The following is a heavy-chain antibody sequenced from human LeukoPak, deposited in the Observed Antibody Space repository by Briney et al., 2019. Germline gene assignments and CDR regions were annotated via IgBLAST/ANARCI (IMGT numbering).Heavy chain of an antibody. Sequence: QPGGSLRLSCAASGFTSSSYGMHWVRQAPGKGLEWVAFIRYDGSNKYYADSVKGRFTISRDNSKNTLYLQMNSLRAEDTAVYYCAKDAWELGPLDPWGQGTLVTVSS. CDR2: IRYDGSNK. J-gene: IGHJ5*02. V-gene: IGHV3-30*02. CDR1: GFTSSSYG. CDR3: AKDAWELGPLDP. D-gene: IGHD1-26*01.